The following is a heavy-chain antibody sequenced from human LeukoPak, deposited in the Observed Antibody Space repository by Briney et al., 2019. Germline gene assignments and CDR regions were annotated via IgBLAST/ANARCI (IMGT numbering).Heavy chain of an antibody. CDR1: GGSISSGNYY. J-gene: IGHJ2*01. CDR2: VYSSGST. V-gene: IGHV4-61*02. Sequence: SETLSLTCTVSGGSISSGNYYWNWIRQPAGKGLEWIGRVYSSGSTNYNPSLKSRVTISVDTSKNQFSLKLSSVTAADTAVYYCARGNPAFDWSSKHWYFDLWGRGTLVTVSS. D-gene: IGHD3-9*01. CDR3: ARGNPAFDWSSKHWYFDL.